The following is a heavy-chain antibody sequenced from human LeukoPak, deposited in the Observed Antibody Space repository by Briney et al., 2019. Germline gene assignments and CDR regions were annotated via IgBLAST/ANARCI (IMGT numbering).Heavy chain of an antibody. D-gene: IGHD5-18*01. Sequence: SGPTLVNPTQTLTLTCTFSGFSLSTSGVGVGWIRQPPGKALEWLAFIYWDDDKRYSPSLKSRLTITKDTSKNHVVLTLTNMDPVDTATYYCTHAATFPYNYGPWVFDYWGQGTLVTVSS. CDR3: THAATFPYNYGPWVFDY. CDR1: GFSLSTSGVG. J-gene: IGHJ4*02. CDR2: IYWDDDK. V-gene: IGHV2-5*02.